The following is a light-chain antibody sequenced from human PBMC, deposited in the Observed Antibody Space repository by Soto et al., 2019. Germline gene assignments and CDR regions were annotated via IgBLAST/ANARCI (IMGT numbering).Light chain of an antibody. CDR2: GAS. CDR1: QSVSGSY. Sequence: EIVLTRSPGTLSLSPGERATLSFRASQSVSGSYLAWYQQKPGQAPRLLIYGASSRATGIPDRFSGSGSGTDFTLTISRLEPEDFAVYYCQQYGSSPLTFGRGTKVDIK. CDR3: QQYGSSPLT. V-gene: IGKV3-20*01. J-gene: IGKJ4*01.